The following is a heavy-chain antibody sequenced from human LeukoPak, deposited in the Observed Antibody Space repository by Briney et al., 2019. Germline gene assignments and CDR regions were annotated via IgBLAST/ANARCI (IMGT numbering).Heavy chain of an antibody. J-gene: IGHJ3*02. CDR3: ARDRWYYYDSSDYYHDAFDI. D-gene: IGHD3-22*01. CDR1: GFTFSRYG. Sequence: GGSLRLFCAASGFTFSRYGMHWVRQAPGKGLEWVAVISYDGSNKYYADSVKGRFTISRDNSKNTLYLQMNSLRAEDTAVYYCARDRWYYYDSSDYYHDAFDIWGQGTMVTVSS. CDR2: ISYDGSNK. V-gene: IGHV3-30*19.